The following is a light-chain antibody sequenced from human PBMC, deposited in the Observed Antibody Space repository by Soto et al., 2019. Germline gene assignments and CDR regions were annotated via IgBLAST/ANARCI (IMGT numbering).Light chain of an antibody. CDR3: QQYNSYSYT. Sequence: DIQMTQSPSALSASVGDRVTITCRASQNISPWLAWYQQKPGKAPNLLNYKASTLETGVPSRFSGSGSGTEFTLTISSLQPDDFATYYGQQYNSYSYTFGQGTKLEI. CDR2: KAS. J-gene: IGKJ2*01. V-gene: IGKV1-5*03. CDR1: QNISPW.